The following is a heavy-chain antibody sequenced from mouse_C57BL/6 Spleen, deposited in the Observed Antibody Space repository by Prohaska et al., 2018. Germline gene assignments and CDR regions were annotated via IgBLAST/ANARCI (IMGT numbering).Heavy chain of an antibody. V-gene: IGHV11-2*01. J-gene: IGHJ1*03. CDR3: ITYGNGWYFDV. CDR1: GFTFSGFW. Sequence: EVQLLETGGGLVQPGGSQGLSCEGSGFTFSGFWMSWVRQTPGKTLEWIGDINSDGSAINYAPSIKDRFTIFRDNDKSTLYLQMSNVRSEDTATYFCITYGNGWYFDVWGTGTTVTVSS. D-gene: IGHD2-1*01. CDR2: INSDGSAI.